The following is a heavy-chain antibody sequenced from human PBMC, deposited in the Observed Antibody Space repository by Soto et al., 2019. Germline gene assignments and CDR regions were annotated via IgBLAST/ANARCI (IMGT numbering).Heavy chain of an antibody. CDR1: GGSFSGYY. CDR3: ARGMLDCSSTSCYTGSGAYYMDV. J-gene: IGHJ6*03. Sequence: PSETLSLTCAVYGGSFSGYYWSWIRQPPGKGLEWIGEINHSGSTNYNPSLKSRVTISVDTSKNQFSLKLSSVTAADTAVYYCARGMLDCSSTSCYTGSGAYYMDVWGKGTTVTVS. D-gene: IGHD2-2*02. V-gene: IGHV4-34*01. CDR2: INHSGST.